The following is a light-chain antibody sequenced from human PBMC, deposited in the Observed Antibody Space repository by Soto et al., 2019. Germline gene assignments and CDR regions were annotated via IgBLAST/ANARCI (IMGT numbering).Light chain of an antibody. CDR2: EVN. CDR1: SSDVGGYKY. J-gene: IGLJ1*01. V-gene: IGLV2-8*01. CDR3: SSYAGINNLGV. Sequence: QSAVTQPPSASGSPGQSVTISCTGTSSDVGGYKYVSWYQQHPDKAPKLMIFEVNKRPSGVPDRFSGSKSGNTASLTVSGLQAEDEADYYCSSYAGINNLGVFGTGTKLTVL.